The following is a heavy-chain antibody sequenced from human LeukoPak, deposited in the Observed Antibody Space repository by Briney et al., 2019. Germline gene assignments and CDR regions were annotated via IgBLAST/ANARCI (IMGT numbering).Heavy chain of an antibody. Sequence: GGSLRLSCVASGFTFDTYLMDWVRQAPGKGPEWVSAISAAGGSTYYGDSVKGRFTISRDNSKSTLYLQMNSLRAEDTAVYYCAKDRDGGSNTRAKGFDYWGQGTLVTVSS. CDR2: ISAAGGST. CDR3: AKDRDGGSNTRAKGFDY. D-gene: IGHD3-16*01. CDR1: GFTFDTYL. J-gene: IGHJ4*02. V-gene: IGHV3-23*01.